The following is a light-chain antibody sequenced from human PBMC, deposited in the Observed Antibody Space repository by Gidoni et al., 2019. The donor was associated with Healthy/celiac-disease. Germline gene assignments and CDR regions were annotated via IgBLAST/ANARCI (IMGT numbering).Light chain of an antibody. CDR1: QSVSSY. CDR3: QQRSNWLWT. J-gene: IGKJ1*01. Sequence: IVLTQSPAPLSLSPGERATLSCRASQSVSSYLAWYQQKPGQAPRLLIYDASNRATGIPARFSGSGSGTDFTLTISSLEPEDFAVYDCQQRSNWLWTFGQGTKVEIK. V-gene: IGKV3-11*01. CDR2: DAS.